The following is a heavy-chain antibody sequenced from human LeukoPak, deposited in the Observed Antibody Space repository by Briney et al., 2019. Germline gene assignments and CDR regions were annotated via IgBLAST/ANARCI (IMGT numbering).Heavy chain of an antibody. J-gene: IGHJ6*02. Sequence: PGGSLRLSCAASGFTFSSYGMHWVRQAPGKGLEWVAVIWYDGSNKYYADSVKGRFTISRDNSKNTLYLQMNSLRAEDTAVYYCARPMGGDSSSWYSINYYYYYGMDVWGQGTTVTVSS. D-gene: IGHD6-13*01. CDR3: ARPMGGDSSSWYSINYYYYYGMDV. CDR2: IWYDGSNK. CDR1: GFTFSSYG. V-gene: IGHV3-33*08.